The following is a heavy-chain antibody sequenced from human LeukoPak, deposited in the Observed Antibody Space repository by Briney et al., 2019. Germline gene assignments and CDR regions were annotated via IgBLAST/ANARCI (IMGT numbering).Heavy chain of an antibody. V-gene: IGHV4-38-2*02. D-gene: IGHD6-19*01. Sequence: SETLSLTCTVSGYSISNGYYWDWLRQPPGRGLEWIGNIYRSGSTSYNPSLKSRVTISVDTSKNQFSLKVNSVTAADTAVYYCARRQSSGWFYYWGQGTLVTVSS. CDR1: GYSISNGYY. J-gene: IGHJ4*02. CDR3: ARRQSSGWFYY. CDR2: IYRSGST.